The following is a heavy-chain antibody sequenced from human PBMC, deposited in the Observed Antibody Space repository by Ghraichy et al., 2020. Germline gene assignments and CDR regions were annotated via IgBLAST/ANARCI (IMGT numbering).Heavy chain of an antibody. Sequence: GGSLRLSCEASKFTFSSIEMNWVRQAPEKGLEWISYISASGSTVYYADSVKGRFTTSRDNAEKTLYLQMNGLRDEDTAVYYCARDPPRLPFLQWLSDWGQGSLVTVSS. J-gene: IGHJ4*02. CDR1: KFTFSSIE. CDR2: ISASGSTV. V-gene: IGHV3-48*03. CDR3: ARDPPRLPFLQWLSD. D-gene: IGHD3-3*01.